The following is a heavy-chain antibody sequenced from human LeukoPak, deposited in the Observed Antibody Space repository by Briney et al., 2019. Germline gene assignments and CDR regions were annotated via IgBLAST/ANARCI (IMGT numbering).Heavy chain of an antibody. CDR1: GFIFSSYS. J-gene: IGHJ4*02. Sequence: GGSLRLSCAASGFIFSSYSMSWVRRAPGKGLQWVSSISSGGNYIYYADSVKGRFTISRDNAKNSLSLQMNSLRAEDTAVYCCAREGHSSGWVWGQGILVTVSS. D-gene: IGHD6-19*01. CDR3: AREGHSSGWV. V-gene: IGHV3-21*01. CDR2: ISSGGNYI.